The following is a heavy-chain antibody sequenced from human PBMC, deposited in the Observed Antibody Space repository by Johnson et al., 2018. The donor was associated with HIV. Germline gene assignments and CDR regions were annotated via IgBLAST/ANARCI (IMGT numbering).Heavy chain of an antibody. CDR3: TKFVGYCSGGSCYTPGDI. J-gene: IGHJ3*02. CDR1: GFAFHDRG. V-gene: IGHV3-20*04. Sequence: VQLVESGGGVVRPGGSLRLSCAASGFAFHDRGMSWVRQAPGKGLEWVSGINGNDGSTAYADSVQGRFTISRDNAKNSLYLQMNSLRAEDTAVYYCTKFVGYCSGGSCYTPGDIWGQGAMVTVSS. CDR2: INGNDGST. D-gene: IGHD2-15*01.